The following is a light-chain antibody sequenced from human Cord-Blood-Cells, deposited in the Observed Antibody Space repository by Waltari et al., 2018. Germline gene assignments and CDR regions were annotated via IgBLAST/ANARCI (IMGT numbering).Light chain of an antibody. CDR2: DVS. CDR1: SSDVGGYNY. J-gene: IGLJ2*01. V-gene: IGLV2-11*01. Sequence: QSALTQPRSVSGSPGQSVTISCTGTSSDVGGYNYVSWYQQHPGKAPKLMIYDVSKRPSGFPERFSGSKSGNTASLTISGRQAEYEADYYCCSYAGSYTFVLFGGGTKLTVL. CDR3: CSYAGSYTFVL.